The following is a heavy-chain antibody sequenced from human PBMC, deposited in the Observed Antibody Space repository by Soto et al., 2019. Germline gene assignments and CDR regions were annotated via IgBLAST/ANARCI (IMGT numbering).Heavy chain of an antibody. V-gene: IGHV3-30*18. CDR3: AKDRTTEYYYERNDFQTFEY. CDR1: GFTFRSYG. CDR2: ISYDGSNK. Sequence: GGSLRLSCASSGFTFRSYGMHWVRHSPGKGLEWVAVISYDGSNKYYADSVKGRFTISRDNSKNTLYLYVVSLRVEDTAVYYCAKDRTTEYYYERNDFQTFEY. J-gene: IGHJ1*01. D-gene: IGHD3-22*01.